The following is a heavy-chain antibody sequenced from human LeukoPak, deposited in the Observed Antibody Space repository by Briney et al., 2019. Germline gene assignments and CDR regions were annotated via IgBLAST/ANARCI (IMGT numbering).Heavy chain of an antibody. Sequence: GRSLSLSCAASGFTFSSYWMGWVRQAPGKGLEWVANIKQDGSEKYYVDSVKGRFTISRDNAKNSLYLQMNSLRAEDTAVYYCARFRYDSTQRGLDYWGQGTLVTVSS. CDR3: ARFRYDSTQRGLDY. CDR1: GFTFSSYW. D-gene: IGHD3-22*01. CDR2: IKQDGSEK. J-gene: IGHJ4*02. V-gene: IGHV3-7*01.